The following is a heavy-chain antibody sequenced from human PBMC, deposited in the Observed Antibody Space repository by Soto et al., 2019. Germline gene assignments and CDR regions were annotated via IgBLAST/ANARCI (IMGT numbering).Heavy chain of an antibody. CDR1: GGSISSYY. J-gene: IGHJ6*02. CDR3: ARDSLEHCSSTSCYTSPDYYGMDV. Sequence: ETLSLTCTVSGGSISSYYWSWIRQPPGKGLEWIGYIYYSGSTNYNPSLKSRVTISVDTSKNQFSLKLSSVTAADTAVYYCARDSLEHCSSTSCYTSPDYYGMDVWGQGTTVTVSS. CDR2: IYYSGST. D-gene: IGHD2-2*02. V-gene: IGHV4-59*01.